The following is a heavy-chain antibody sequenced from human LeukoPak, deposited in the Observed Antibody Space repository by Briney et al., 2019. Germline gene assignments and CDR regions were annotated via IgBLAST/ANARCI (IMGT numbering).Heavy chain of an antibody. J-gene: IGHJ4*02. CDR1: GGTFSSYA. CDR2: INPSGGST. V-gene: IGHV1-46*01. D-gene: IGHD2-2*01. CDR3: ARERYCSSTSCSTFDY. Sequence: ASVKVSCKASGGTFSSYAISWVRQAPGQGLEWMGTINPSGGSTSYAQKFQGRVTMTRDMSTSTVYMELSSLRSEDTAVYYCARERYCSSTSCSTFDYWGQGTLITVSS.